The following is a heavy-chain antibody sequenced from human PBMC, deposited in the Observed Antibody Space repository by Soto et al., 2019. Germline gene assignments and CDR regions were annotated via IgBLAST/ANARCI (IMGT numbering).Heavy chain of an antibody. CDR3: TRDPLRFLEWPYDAFDI. J-gene: IGHJ3*02. V-gene: IGHV3-49*03. Sequence: GGSLRLSCTASGFTFGDYAMSWFRQAPGKGLEWVGFIRSKAYGGTTEYAASVKGRFTISRDDSKSIAYLQMNSLKTEDTAVYYCTRDPLRFLEWPYDAFDIWGQGTMVTVSS. CDR2: IRSKAYGGTT. CDR1: GFTFGDYA. D-gene: IGHD3-3*01.